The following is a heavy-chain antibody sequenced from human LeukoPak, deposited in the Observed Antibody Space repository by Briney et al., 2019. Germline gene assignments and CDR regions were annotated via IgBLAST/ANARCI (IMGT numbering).Heavy chain of an antibody. CDR3: ARREIAVAGNNWFDP. J-gene: IGHJ5*02. V-gene: IGHV1-2*02. Sequence: ASVKVSCKASGYTFTGYYMHWVRQAPGQGLEWMGWINPNSGGTNYAQKLQGRVTMTTDTSTSTAYMELRSLRSDDTAVYYCARREIAVAGNNWFDPWGQGTLVTVSS. CDR2: INPNSGGT. CDR1: GYTFTGYY. D-gene: IGHD6-19*01.